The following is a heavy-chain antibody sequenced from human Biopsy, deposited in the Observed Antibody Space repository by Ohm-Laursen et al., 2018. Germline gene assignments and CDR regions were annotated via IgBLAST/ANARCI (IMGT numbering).Heavy chain of an antibody. CDR1: GFTFSSYG. J-gene: IGHJ4*02. Sequence: SLRLSCSASGFTFSSYGMHWVRQAPGKGLEWVAAIWYDGSNKNYADSVKGRFTISRDNSENTLYLQMNSLRGEDTAVYYWAKCMTGGSNYYFHHCGQGTLVTVSS. V-gene: IGHV3-33*06. D-gene: IGHD2-8*01. CDR2: IWYDGSNK. CDR3: AKCMTGGSNYYFHH.